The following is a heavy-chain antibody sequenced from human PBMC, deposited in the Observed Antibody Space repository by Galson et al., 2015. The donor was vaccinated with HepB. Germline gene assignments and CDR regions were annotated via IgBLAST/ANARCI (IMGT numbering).Heavy chain of an antibody. CDR2: ISYDGSKK. CDR1: GFTFGSFG. J-gene: IGHJ6*02. CDR3: AKDLAAGILNPYYYYGMDV. V-gene: IGHV3-30*18. Sequence: SLRLSCATSGFTFGSFGMHWVRQAPGKGLEWVAVISYDGSKKYYEDSVKGRFAISRDHSRNSLFLEMNSLRAEDTALYYCAKDLAAGILNPYYYYGMDVWGQGTTVTVSS. D-gene: IGHD6-13*01.